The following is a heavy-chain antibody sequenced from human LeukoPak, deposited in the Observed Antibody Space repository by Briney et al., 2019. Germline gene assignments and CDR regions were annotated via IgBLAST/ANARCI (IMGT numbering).Heavy chain of an antibody. V-gene: IGHV3-30*04. J-gene: IGHJ5*02. CDR3: ARGYCSGGSCYSGWFDP. CDR2: ISYDGSNK. Sequence: GGSLRLSCAASGFTFSSYAMHWVRQAPGKGLEWVAVISYDGSNKYYADSVKGRFTISRDNSKNTLYLQMNSLRAEDTAVYYCARGYCSGGSCYSGWFDPWGQGTLVTVSS. CDR1: GFTFSSYA. D-gene: IGHD2-15*01.